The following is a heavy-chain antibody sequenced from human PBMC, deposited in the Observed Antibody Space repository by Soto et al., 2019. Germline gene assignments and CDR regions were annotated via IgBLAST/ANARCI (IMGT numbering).Heavy chain of an antibody. CDR2: INHSGST. J-gene: IGHJ6*02. CDR1: GGSFSGYY. V-gene: IGHV4-34*01. Sequence: PSETLSLTCAVYGGSFSGYYWSWIRQPPGKGLEWIGEINHSGSTNYNPSLKSRVTISVDTSKNQSSLKLSSVTAADTAVYYCARLTAWRPYYGSGSSILGGGYYYYGMDVWGQGTTVTVSS. D-gene: IGHD3-10*01. CDR3: ARLTAWRPYYGSGSSILGGGYYYYGMDV.